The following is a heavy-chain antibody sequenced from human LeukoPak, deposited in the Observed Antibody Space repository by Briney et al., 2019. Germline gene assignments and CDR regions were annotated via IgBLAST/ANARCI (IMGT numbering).Heavy chain of an antibody. J-gene: IGHJ4*02. V-gene: IGHV4-39*01. CDR1: GGSVSSSSYY. CDR3: ARRGYGYYFDY. Sequence: SETLSLTCTVSGGSVSSSSYYWGRIRRPPGKGLEWIGNIYYTGNTYYYNPSLKSRVTMSVDTSKNQFSLKVNSVTAADTAVYYCARRGYGYYFDYWGQGTLVTVSS. CDR2: IYYTGNTY. D-gene: IGHD5-18*01.